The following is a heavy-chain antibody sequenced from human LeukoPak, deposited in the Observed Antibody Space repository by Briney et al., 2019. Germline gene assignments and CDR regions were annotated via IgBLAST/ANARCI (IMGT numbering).Heavy chain of an antibody. CDR2: IKEDGGER. CDR1: TFPFSSYW. J-gene: IGHJ4*02. V-gene: IGHV3-7*01. CDR3: GRTGDLSDY. Sequence: GGSLRLSCVTSTFPFSSYWMSWVRQAPGKGLEWVANIKEDGGERFYVDSVKGRFSISRDNAKNSLYLQMNSLRAEDTAVYYCGRTGDLSDYWGQGTLVTVSS. D-gene: IGHD7-27*01.